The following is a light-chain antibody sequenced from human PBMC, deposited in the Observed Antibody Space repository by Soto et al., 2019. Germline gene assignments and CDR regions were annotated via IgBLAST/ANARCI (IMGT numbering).Light chain of an antibody. CDR1: SSDVGGYNY. Sequence: QSALTQPPSASGSPGQSVTISCTGTSSDVGGYNYVSWYQQHPGKAPKLMVYEVTKRPSGVPDRFSGSKSGNTASLTVSGLQADDEADYYCSSRAGSAPYVFGTGTTLTVL. CDR2: EVT. J-gene: IGLJ1*01. CDR3: SSRAGSAPYV. V-gene: IGLV2-8*01.